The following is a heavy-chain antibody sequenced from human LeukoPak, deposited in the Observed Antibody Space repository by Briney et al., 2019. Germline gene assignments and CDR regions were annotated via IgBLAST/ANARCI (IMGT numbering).Heavy chain of an antibody. V-gene: IGHV3-33*01. D-gene: IGHD5-18*01. CDR3: ARAIDSYGFYDS. CDR1: GFTFSSHG. J-gene: IGHJ4*02. Sequence: GGSLRLSCAASGFTFSSHGMHWVRQAPGEGLEWVAVIWPDGSIKYYAESAKGRFTISRDNSKSTLYLQMNSLRAEDTAVYYCARAIDSYGFYDSWGQGTLVAVSS. CDR2: IWPDGSIK.